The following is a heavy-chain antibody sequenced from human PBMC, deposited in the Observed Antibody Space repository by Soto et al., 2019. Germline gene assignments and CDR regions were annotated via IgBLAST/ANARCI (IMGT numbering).Heavy chain of an antibody. J-gene: IGHJ4*02. CDR2: IKQEGSEK. V-gene: IGHV3-7*01. Sequence: TGGSLRLSCAASGFTFSSYWMSWVRQAPGKGLEWVANIKQEGSEKYYVDTVKGRFTNSRDNAKNSLYLQMNSLRAEDTALYYCARGGNNVASPLHVDYWGQGTLVTVSS. CDR1: GFTFSSYW. CDR3: ARGGNNVASPLHVDY. D-gene: IGHD2-21*01.